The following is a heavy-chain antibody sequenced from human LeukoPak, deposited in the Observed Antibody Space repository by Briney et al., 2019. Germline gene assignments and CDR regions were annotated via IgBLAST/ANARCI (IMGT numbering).Heavy chain of an antibody. Sequence: GASVKVSCKASGYTFTGYYIHWIRQAPGQGLEWMGWINPNSGDTSYAQNFRGRVTMTRDTPISTAYMELSRLTSDDTAVYYCARRRIDCSTTSCYVDYWGQGTLVTVSS. V-gene: IGHV1-2*02. J-gene: IGHJ4*02. CDR3: ARRRIDCSTTSCYVDY. D-gene: IGHD2-2*01. CDR1: GYTFTGYY. CDR2: INPNSGDT.